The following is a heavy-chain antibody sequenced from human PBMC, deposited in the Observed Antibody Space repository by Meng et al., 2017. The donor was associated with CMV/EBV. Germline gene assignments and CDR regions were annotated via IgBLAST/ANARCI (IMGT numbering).Heavy chain of an antibody. Sequence: GESLKISCAASGFTFSSYGMHWVRQAPGKGLEWVAFIRYDGSNKYYADSVKGRFTISRDNSKNTLYLQMNSLRAEDMALYYCARGGSLNYYDSSGSDAFDIWGQGTMVTVSS. V-gene: IGHV3-30*02. CDR1: GFTFSSYG. CDR3: ARGGSLNYYDSSGSDAFDI. J-gene: IGHJ3*02. D-gene: IGHD3-22*01. CDR2: IRYDGSNK.